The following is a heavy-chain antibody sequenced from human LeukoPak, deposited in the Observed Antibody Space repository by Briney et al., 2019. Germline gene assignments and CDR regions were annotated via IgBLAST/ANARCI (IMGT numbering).Heavy chain of an antibody. Sequence: PGGSLRLSCAASGFTFSSYGMHWVRQAPGKGLEWVAVISYDGSNKYYADSVKGRFTISRDNSKNTLYLQMNSLRAEDTAVYYCAKDAYCSGGSCYPYYYGMDVWGQGTTVTVSS. CDR3: AKDAYCSGGSCYPYYYGMDV. CDR2: ISYDGSNK. V-gene: IGHV3-30*18. CDR1: GFTFSSYG. D-gene: IGHD2-15*01. J-gene: IGHJ6*02.